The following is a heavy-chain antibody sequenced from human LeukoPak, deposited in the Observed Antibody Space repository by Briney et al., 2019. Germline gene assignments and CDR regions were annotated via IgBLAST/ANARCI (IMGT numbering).Heavy chain of an antibody. D-gene: IGHD3-3*01. CDR3: AKDRYRYDFWSGSSLPYYFDY. CDR1: GFTFSSYA. J-gene: IGHJ4*02. CDR2: ISGSGGST. Sequence: QPGGSLRLSCAASGFTFSSYAMSWVRQAPGKGLEWVSAISGSGGSTYYADSVKGRFTISRDNSKNTLYLQMNSLRAEDTAVYYCAKDRYRYDFWSGSSLPYYFDYWGQGTLVTVSS. V-gene: IGHV3-23*01.